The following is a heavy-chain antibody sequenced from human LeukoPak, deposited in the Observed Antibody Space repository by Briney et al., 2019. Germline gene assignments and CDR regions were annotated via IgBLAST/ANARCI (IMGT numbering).Heavy chain of an antibody. Sequence: GGSLRLSCAASGFTFSSYSMNWVRQAPGKGLEWVSSISSSSSYIYYADSVKGRFTISRDNAKNSLYLQMNSLRAEDTGVYYCASARIVGAPSAFDIWGQGTMVTVSS. CDR2: ISSSSSYI. V-gene: IGHV3-21*01. CDR1: GFTFSSYS. J-gene: IGHJ3*02. CDR3: ASARIVGAPSAFDI. D-gene: IGHD1-26*01.